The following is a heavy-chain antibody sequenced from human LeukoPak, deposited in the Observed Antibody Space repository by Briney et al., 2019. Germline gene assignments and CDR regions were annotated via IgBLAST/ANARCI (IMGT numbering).Heavy chain of an antibody. D-gene: IGHD1-1*01. Sequence: SLRLSCAASGFTFSSYWMHWVRQAPGKGLEWVSGISWNSGSIGYADSVKGRFTISRDNAKNSLYLQMNSLRAEDTALYYCAKDANERRGAFDIWGQGTMVTVSS. CDR1: GFTFSSYW. CDR2: ISWNSGSI. CDR3: AKDANERRGAFDI. J-gene: IGHJ3*02. V-gene: IGHV3-9*01.